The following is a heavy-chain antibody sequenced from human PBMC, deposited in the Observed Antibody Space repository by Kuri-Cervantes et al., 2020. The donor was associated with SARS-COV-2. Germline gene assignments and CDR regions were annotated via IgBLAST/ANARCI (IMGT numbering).Heavy chain of an antibody. Sequence: SETLSLTCTVSGGSISSYYWSWIRQPPGKGLEWIGSIYYSGSTYYNPSLKSRVTISVDTSKNQFSLKLSSVTAADTAVYYCARRWRGTAMVNAFDIWGQGTMVTVSS. CDR2: IYYSGST. V-gene: IGHV4-59*12. CDR1: GGSISSYY. J-gene: IGHJ3*02. CDR3: ARRWRGTAMVNAFDI. D-gene: IGHD5-18*01.